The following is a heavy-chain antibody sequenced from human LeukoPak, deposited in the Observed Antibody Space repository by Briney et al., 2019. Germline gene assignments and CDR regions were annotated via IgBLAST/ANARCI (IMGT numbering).Heavy chain of an antibody. J-gene: IGHJ6*03. D-gene: IGHD2-2*01. CDR3: ARLSSDIVVVPAAEPSPYYMDV. CDR2: ISAYNGNT. CDR1: GYTFTSYG. Sequence: ASVTVSCKASGYTFTSYGISWVRQAPGQGLEWMGWISAYNGNTNYAQKLQGRVTMTTDTSTSTAYMELRSLRSDDTAVYYCARLSSDIVVVPAAEPSPYYMDVWGKGTTVTVSS. V-gene: IGHV1-18*01.